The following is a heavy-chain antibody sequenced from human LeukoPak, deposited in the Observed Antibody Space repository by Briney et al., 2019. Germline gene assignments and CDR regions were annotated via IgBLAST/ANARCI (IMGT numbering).Heavy chain of an antibody. Sequence: SETLSHTCAVYGGSFSGYYWSWIRQPPGKGLEWIGEINHSGSTNYNPSLKSRVTISVDTSKNQFSLKLSSVTAADTAVYYCARSHGDYVFDYWGQGTLVTVSS. J-gene: IGHJ4*02. V-gene: IGHV4-34*01. D-gene: IGHD4-17*01. CDR1: GGSFSGYY. CDR3: ARSHGDYVFDY. CDR2: INHSGST.